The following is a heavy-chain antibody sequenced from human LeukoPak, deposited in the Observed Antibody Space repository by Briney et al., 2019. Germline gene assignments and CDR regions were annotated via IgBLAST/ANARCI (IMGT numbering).Heavy chain of an antibody. J-gene: IGHJ4*02. V-gene: IGHV3-7*01. Sequence: PGGSLRLSCAASGFTFSSYWMSWVRQAPGKGLEWVANIKQDGSEKYYVDSVKGRFTISRDNAKNSLYLQMNSLRAEDTAVYYCAREALDLWFGEFRYLDYWGQGTLVTVSS. CDR3: AREALDLWFGEFRYLDY. D-gene: IGHD3-10*01. CDR1: GFTFSSYW. CDR2: IKQDGSEK.